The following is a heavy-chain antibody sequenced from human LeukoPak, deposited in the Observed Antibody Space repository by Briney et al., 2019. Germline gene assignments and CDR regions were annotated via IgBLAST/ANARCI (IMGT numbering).Heavy chain of an antibody. Sequence: PGGSLRLSCAASGFTFSRYAMSWVRQAPGKGLEWVSAISGGGDNTYYADSVRGRFTIFRDNSKNTLFLQMNSLRAEDTAIYYCAKPVDGASVQRYFQHWGQGTLVTVSS. CDR3: AKPVDGASVQRYFQH. V-gene: IGHV3-23*01. CDR2: ISGGGDNT. J-gene: IGHJ1*01. CDR1: GFTFSRYA. D-gene: IGHD1-1*01.